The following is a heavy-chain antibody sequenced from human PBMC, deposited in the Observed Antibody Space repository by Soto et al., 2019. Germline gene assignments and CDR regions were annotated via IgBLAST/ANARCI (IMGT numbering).Heavy chain of an antibody. J-gene: IGHJ4*02. Sequence: LSLTCNVSGGSITNNNWWSWVRQPPGKGLEWIGAIYHSGHTNFNPSLKSRATLSLDYSENQFSLKLTSATAADTAIYYCASIAYSASGFDYWGQGTLVTVSS. CDR3: ASIAYSASGFDY. CDR2: IYHSGHT. CDR1: GGSITNNNW. V-gene: IGHV4-4*02. D-gene: IGHD1-26*01.